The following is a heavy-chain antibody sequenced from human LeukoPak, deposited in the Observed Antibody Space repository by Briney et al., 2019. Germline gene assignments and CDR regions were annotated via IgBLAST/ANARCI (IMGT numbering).Heavy chain of an antibody. CDR3: ARGRSWGESGFDY. Sequence: SQTLSLTCGISGDSVFNNSAAWNWIRQSPSRGLEWVGRTYYRSKWYNDYAVSVTSRITISPDTSKNQFSLQLKSVTPEDTAVYYCARGRSWGESGFDYWGKGTLVTVSS. CDR1: GDSVFNNSAA. J-gene: IGHJ4*02. V-gene: IGHV6-1*01. CDR2: TYYRSKWYN. D-gene: IGHD6-13*01.